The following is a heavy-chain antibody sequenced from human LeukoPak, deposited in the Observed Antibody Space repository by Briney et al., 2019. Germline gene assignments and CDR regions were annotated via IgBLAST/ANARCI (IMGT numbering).Heavy chain of an antibody. Sequence: SVNVSCKASGGTFSSYAISWVRQAPGQGREWMGRIIPIFGTANYAQKFQGRVTITADKSTSTAYVELSSLRSEDTAVYYCARIPSGGRHQDYWGQGTLVTVSS. CDR1: GGTFSSYA. CDR2: IIPIFGTA. J-gene: IGHJ4*02. D-gene: IGHD2-15*01. CDR3: ARIPSGGRHQDY. V-gene: IGHV1-69*06.